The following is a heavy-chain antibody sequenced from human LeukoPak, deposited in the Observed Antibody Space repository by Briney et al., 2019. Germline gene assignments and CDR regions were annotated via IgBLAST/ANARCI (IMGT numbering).Heavy chain of an antibody. CDR1: GYSFTSYW. V-gene: IGHV5-51*01. D-gene: IGHD3-22*01. CDR3: ARPYYYDSSGYPYYFDY. CDR2: IYPGDSDT. J-gene: IGHJ4*02. Sequence: GESLQISCKGSGYSFTSYWIGWVRQMPGKGLEWMGIIYPGDSDTRYSPSFQGQVTISADKSISTAYLQWSSLKASDTAMYYCARPYYYDSSGYPYYFDYWGQGTLVTVSS.